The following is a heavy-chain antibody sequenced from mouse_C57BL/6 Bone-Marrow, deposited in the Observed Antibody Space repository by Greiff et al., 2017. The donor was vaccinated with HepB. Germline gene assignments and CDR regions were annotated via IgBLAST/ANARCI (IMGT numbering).Heavy chain of an antibody. CDR1: GYTFTSYW. J-gene: IGHJ3*01. D-gene: IGHD1-1*01. Sequence: VQLQQPGAELVRPGTSVKLSCKASGYTFTSYWMHWVKQRPGQGLEWIGVIDPSDSYTNYNQNFKGKATLTVDTSSSTAYMQLSSLTSEDSAVYYCARGGYYGTWGQGTLVTVSA. V-gene: IGHV1-59*01. CDR2: IDPSDSYT. CDR3: ARGGYYGT.